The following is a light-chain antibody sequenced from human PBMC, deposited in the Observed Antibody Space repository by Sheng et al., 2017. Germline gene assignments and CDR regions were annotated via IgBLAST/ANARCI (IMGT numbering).Light chain of an antibody. CDR3: SSYSSNHILV. Sequence: QSALTQPASLSGSPGQSITISCTGSNSDVGGHDYVAWYQQHPDKAPKLLIYDVTDRPSGVPNRFSGSKSGNTASLTISGLQSDDEADYYCSSYSSNHILVFGGRDEVDR. V-gene: IGLV2-14*03. J-gene: IGLJ2*01. CDR2: DVT. CDR1: NSDVGGHDY.